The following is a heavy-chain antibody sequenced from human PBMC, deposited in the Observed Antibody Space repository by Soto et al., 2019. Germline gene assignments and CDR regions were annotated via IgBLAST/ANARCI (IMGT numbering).Heavy chain of an antibody. CDR2: ISAYNGNT. CDR3: ARTPPVDIVATIQGKPFDY. CDR1: GYTFTSYG. Sequence: QVQLVQSGAEVKKPGASVKVSCKASGYTFTSYGISWVRQAPGQGLEWMGWISAYNGNTNYAQKLQGRVTMTTDTSRSTAYMELRSLRSDDTAVYYCARTPPVDIVATIQGKPFDYWGQGTLVTVSS. D-gene: IGHD5-12*01. V-gene: IGHV1-18*01. J-gene: IGHJ4*02.